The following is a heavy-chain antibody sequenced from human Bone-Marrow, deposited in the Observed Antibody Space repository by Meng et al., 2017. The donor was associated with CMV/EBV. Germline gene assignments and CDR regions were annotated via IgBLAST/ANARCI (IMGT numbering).Heavy chain of an antibody. V-gene: IGHV3-48*03. CDR3: AKPNYGSGSYIDY. J-gene: IGHJ4*02. Sequence: GESLKISCVASGFTFSSYEINWVRQAPGKGLEWVSYISSGGITIYYADSVKGRFTISRDNAKNSLYLQMNSLRAEDTAVYYCAKPNYGSGSYIDYWGQGTLVTVSS. D-gene: IGHD3-10*01. CDR1: GFTFSSYE. CDR2: ISSGGITI.